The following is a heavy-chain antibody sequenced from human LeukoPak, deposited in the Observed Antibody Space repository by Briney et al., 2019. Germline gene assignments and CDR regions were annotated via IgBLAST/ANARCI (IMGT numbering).Heavy chain of an antibody. CDR2: TYYGGTT. D-gene: IGHD3-3*01. V-gene: IGHV4-59*01. Sequence: PSETLSLTCTVSTGSISSNYWRWIRQPPGKGREWIGYTYYGGTTNYNPSLKSRVTISVDTSKNQFSLKLSSATAADTAVYYCARDQVDDFYGMDVWGQGTTVTVSS. CDR1: TGSISSNY. J-gene: IGHJ6*02. CDR3: ARDQVDDFYGMDV.